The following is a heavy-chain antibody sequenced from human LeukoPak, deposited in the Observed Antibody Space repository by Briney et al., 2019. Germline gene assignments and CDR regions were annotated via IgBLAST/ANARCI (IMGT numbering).Heavy chain of an antibody. Sequence: PSETLSLTCGVNGGSFSGYYWIWIRQPPGKGLEWIGYIYYSGSTYYNPSLKSRVTISVDTSKNQFSLKLSSVTAADTAVYYCARHYEHFDYWGQGTLVTVSS. J-gene: IGHJ4*02. CDR1: GGSFSGYY. CDR3: ARHYEHFDY. D-gene: IGHD5-12*01. CDR2: IYYSGST. V-gene: IGHV4-59*08.